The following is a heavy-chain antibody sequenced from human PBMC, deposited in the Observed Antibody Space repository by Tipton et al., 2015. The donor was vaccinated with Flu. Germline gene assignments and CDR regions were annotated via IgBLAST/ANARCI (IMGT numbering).Heavy chain of an antibody. Sequence: QLMQSGAEVKKPGASVTVSCKASGYIFTNYGITWVRQAPGQGLEWVGWISTYNGDTKFAQKFQDRVTMTTDTSTTTGYMELRSLRSDDTAVYYCARGGSPLGWFDPWGQGTLVTVSS. CDR2: ISTYNGDT. CDR1: GYIFTNYG. J-gene: IGHJ5*02. D-gene: IGHD1-26*01. CDR3: ARGGSPLGWFDP. V-gene: IGHV1-18*01.